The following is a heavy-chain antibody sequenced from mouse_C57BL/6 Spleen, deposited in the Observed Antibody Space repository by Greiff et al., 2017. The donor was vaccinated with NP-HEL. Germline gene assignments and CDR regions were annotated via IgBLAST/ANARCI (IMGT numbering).Heavy chain of an antibody. D-gene: IGHD1-1*01. J-gene: IGHJ4*01. CDR3: ARWGITTVVATDYAMDY. Sequence: QVQLQQSGAELVRPGTSVKLSCKASGYTFTSYWMHWVKQRPGQGLEWIGVIDPSDSYTNYNQKFKGKATLTVDTSSSTAYMQLSSLTSEDSAVYYCARWGITTVVATDYAMDYWGQGTSVTVSS. CDR2: IDPSDSYT. V-gene: IGHV1-59*01. CDR1: GYTFTSYW.